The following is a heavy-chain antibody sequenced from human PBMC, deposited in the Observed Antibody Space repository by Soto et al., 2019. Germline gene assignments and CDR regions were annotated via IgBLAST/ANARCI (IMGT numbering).Heavy chain of an antibody. CDR2: ISVYHGNT. V-gene: IGHV1-18*04. D-gene: IGHD3-10*01. Sequence: ASVKVSCKASGYNFLNYGMSWVRQAPGQGPEWMGWISVYHGNTIYAQNFQGRVTMTTDTSTSTAYMELTSLRSDETGVYYCARHHGGATMALLYWGQGTLVTVSS. CDR1: GYNFLNYG. J-gene: IGHJ4*02. CDR3: ARHHGGATMALLY.